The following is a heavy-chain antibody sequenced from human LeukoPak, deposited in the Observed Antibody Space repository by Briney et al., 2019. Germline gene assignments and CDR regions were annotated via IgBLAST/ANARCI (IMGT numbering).Heavy chain of an antibody. CDR3: ARGRYFDSPDFDY. Sequence: GGSLRLSCAAPGFTFSSYAMHWVRQAPGKGLEWVAVISYDGSNKYYADSVKGRFTISRDNSKNTLYLQMNSLRAEDTAVYYCARGRYFDSPDFDYWGQGTLVTVSS. V-gene: IGHV3-30-3*01. CDR2: ISYDGSNK. D-gene: IGHD3-9*01. CDR1: GFTFSSYA. J-gene: IGHJ4*02.